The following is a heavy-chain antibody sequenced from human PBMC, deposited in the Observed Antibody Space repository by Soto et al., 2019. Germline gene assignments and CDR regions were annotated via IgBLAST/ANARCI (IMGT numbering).Heavy chain of an antibody. D-gene: IGHD3-22*01. J-gene: IGHJ4*01. V-gene: IGHV1-2*02. CDR1: GYTFTGYY. Sequence: AASVKVSCKASGYTFTGYYMHWVRQAPGQGLEWMGWINPNSGGTNYAQKFQGRVTMTRDTSISTAYMELSRLRSDDTAVYYCARDPSYYDSSGYYFDYWGQGTLVTVSS. CDR3: ARDPSYYDSSGYYFDY. CDR2: INPNSGGT.